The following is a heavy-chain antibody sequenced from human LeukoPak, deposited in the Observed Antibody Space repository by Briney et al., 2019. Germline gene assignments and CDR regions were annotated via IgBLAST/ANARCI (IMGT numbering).Heavy chain of an antibody. CDR2: IKQDGSEK. D-gene: IGHD3-10*01. V-gene: IGHV3-7*03. J-gene: IGHJ4*02. CDR3: ASWPGAWYGEDS. Sequence: PGGSLRLSCAASGFTFSSYWMSWVRQAPGKGLEWVANIKQDGSEKYYVDSEKGRFTISRDTFKNTLNLQMNTLSAEDTAVYYCASWPGAWYGEDSWGQGTLVTVSS. CDR1: GFTFSSYW.